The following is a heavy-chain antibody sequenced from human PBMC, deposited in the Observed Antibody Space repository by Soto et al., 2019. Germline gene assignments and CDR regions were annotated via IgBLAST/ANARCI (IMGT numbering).Heavy chain of an antibody. CDR3: APRKYGSFNIGAFDI. V-gene: IGHV3-48*03. CDR2: ISKNGIDI. CDR1: GFSFSTYE. J-gene: IGHJ3*02. D-gene: IGHD1-26*01. Sequence: PGGSLRLSCAASGFSFSTYEMNWVRQAPGKGLEWVSYISKNGIDIYYADSVKGRFTISRDNANNSLFLQMDSRRPEDTAVYYCAPRKYGSFNIGAFDIWGQGTMVTVSS.